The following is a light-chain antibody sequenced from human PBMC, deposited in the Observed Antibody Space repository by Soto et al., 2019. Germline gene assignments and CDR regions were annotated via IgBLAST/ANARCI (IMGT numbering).Light chain of an antibody. CDR3: QQYGSSPYT. V-gene: IGKV3-20*01. J-gene: IGKJ2*01. CDR1: QSVSSSY. CDR2: GAS. Sequence: EIVLTQSPGTLSLSPGERATLSCRASQSVSSSYLAWYQQKPGQAPRLLIYGASSRATGIPDGFSGSGSGTDFTLTIGRLEPEDFAVYYCQQYGSSPYTFGQGTKLEIK.